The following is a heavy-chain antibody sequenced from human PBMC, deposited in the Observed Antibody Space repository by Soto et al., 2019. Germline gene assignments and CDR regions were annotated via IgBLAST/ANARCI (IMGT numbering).Heavy chain of an antibody. V-gene: IGHV3-23*01. J-gene: IGHJ4*01. D-gene: IGHD1-1*01. CDR3: ARDKDTSSWTGFDF. Sequence: RRLSCAASGFTFATYAMSWVRQAPGKGLEWVSAISATGISTHYADSVKGRVTISRDNSANTLSLEMSSLTAEDTAVYYCARDKDTSSWTGFDFWGHGTLVTVSS. CDR1: GFTFATYA. CDR2: ISATGIST.